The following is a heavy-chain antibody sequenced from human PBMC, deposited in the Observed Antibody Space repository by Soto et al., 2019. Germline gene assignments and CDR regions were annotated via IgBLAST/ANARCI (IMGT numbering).Heavy chain of an antibody. Sequence: LRLSCVASGFTFSDYWMSWVRQAPGKGLEWVARIKQDDTEKHYVDSVKGRFTISRDNAKNSLYLHLNSLTAEDTATYYCARTGVFDYWGQGTLVTVSS. CDR2: IKQDDTEK. D-gene: IGHD7-27*01. J-gene: IGHJ4*02. V-gene: IGHV3-7*01. CDR1: GFTFSDYW. CDR3: ARTGVFDY.